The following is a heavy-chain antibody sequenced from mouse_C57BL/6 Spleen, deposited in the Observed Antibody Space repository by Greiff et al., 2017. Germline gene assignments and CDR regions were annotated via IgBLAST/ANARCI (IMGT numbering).Heavy chain of an antibody. J-gene: IGHJ2*01. CDR2: INPNNGGT. D-gene: IGHD3-1*01. CDR1: GYTFTDYN. CDR3: ARNLGYYFDY. V-gene: IGHV1-22*01. Sequence: EVKLMESGPELVKPGASVKMSCKASGYTFTDYNMHWVKQSHGKSLEWIGYINPNNGGTSYNQKFKGKATLTVNKSSSTAYMELRSLTSEDSAVYYCARNLGYYFDYWGQGTTLTVSS.